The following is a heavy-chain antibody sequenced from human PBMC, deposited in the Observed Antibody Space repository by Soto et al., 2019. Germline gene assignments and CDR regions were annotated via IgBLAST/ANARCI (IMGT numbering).Heavy chain of an antibody. CDR3: AKGSTLGTFAYSSFLDY. Sequence: QVQLVESGGGVVQPGRSLRLSCAASGFTFSSYGMHWVRQAPGKGLEWVAVISYDGSNKYYADSVKGRFTISRDNSKNTLYLQMNSLRAEDTAVYYCAKGSTLGTFAYSSFLDYWGQGTLVTVSS. V-gene: IGHV3-30*18. D-gene: IGHD6-6*01. J-gene: IGHJ4*02. CDR2: ISYDGSNK. CDR1: GFTFSSYG.